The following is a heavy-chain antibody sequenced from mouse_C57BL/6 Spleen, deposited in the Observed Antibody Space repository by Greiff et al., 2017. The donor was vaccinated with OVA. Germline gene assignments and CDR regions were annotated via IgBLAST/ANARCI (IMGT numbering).Heavy chain of an antibody. V-gene: IGHV1-81*01. CDR2: IYPRSGNT. CDR1: GYTFTSYG. D-gene: IGHD2-1*01. Sequence: QVQLKQSGAELARPGASVKLSCKASGYTFTSYGISWVKQRTGQGLEWIGEIYPRSGNTYYNEKFKGKATLTADKSSSTAYMELRSLTSEDSAVYFCARKTYYGNYEWYFDVWGTGTTVTVSS. J-gene: IGHJ1*03. CDR3: ARKTYYGNYEWYFDV.